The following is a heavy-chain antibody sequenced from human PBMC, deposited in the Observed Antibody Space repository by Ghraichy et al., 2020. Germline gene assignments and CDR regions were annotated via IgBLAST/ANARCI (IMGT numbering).Heavy chain of an antibody. Sequence: SQTLSLTYTVSGGSVSSGSYYWSWIRQPPGKGLEWIGYIYYSGSTNYNPSLKSRVTISVDTSKNQFSLKLSSVTAADTAVYYCAREVIYDRRGWFDPWGQGTLVTVSS. CDR1: GGSVSSGSYY. CDR3: AREVIYDRRGWFDP. CDR2: IYYSGST. V-gene: IGHV4-61*01. D-gene: IGHD3-22*01. J-gene: IGHJ5*02.